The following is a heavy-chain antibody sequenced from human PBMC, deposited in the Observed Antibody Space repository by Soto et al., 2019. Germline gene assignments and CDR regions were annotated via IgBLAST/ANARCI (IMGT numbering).Heavy chain of an antibody. V-gene: IGHV3-30-3*01. CDR1: GFNFGTYA. J-gene: IGHJ6*02. D-gene: IGHD1-1*01. CDR3: ARVTPGNNLYYFSGLDV. Sequence: PVGSLRLSCVASGFNFGTYAIHWVRQAPGKGLQWVALIAYDGINTYYADSVKGRFTISRDNSKNTLHPQMNSLRPEDTGVYFCARVTPGNNLYYFSGLDVWGQGTSVTVSS. CDR2: IAYDGINT.